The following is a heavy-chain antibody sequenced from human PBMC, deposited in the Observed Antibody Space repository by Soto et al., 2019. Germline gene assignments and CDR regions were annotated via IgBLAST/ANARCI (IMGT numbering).Heavy chain of an antibody. D-gene: IGHD3-3*01. V-gene: IGHV1-2*02. Sequence: QLHLVQSGAVVKKPGASVTVSCSASGYPVTAYYMHWVRQAPGRGLEWMGGINPASGAAKYTQTFQGRVTMTRATSTSTVFTELSGLTSEDTAVFYCARGGGVGVAGSAAFDMWGQGTLVTVSS. CDR2: INPASGAA. CDR1: GYPVTAYY. CDR3: ARGGGVGVAGSAAFDM. J-gene: IGHJ3*02.